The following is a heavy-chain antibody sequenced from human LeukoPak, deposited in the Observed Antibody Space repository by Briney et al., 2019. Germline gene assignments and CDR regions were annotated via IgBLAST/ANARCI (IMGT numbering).Heavy chain of an antibody. CDR2: IYYSGST. V-gene: IGHV4-59*01. D-gene: IGHD5-18*01. Sequence: PSETLSLTCTVSGGSISSYYWSWIRQPPGKGLEWIGYIYYSGSTNYNPSLKSRVTISVDTSKNQFSLKLSSVTAADTAVYYCARARGYSYGFGSGWFDPWGQGTLVTVSS. J-gene: IGHJ5*02. CDR3: ARARGYSYGFGSGWFDP. CDR1: GGSISSYY.